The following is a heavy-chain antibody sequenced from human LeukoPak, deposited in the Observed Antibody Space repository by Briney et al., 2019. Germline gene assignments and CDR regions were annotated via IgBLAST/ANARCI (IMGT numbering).Heavy chain of an antibody. V-gene: IGHV3-30*03. Sequence: SGGSLRLSWAASGFTFSSYGMHWVRQARGKGLEWVAVISDDGTRKYYADSVQGRFTISRDNSRNTLYLQMNSLRAEDMAVYYCAREFSSYAFNIWAQGTMVTVSS. CDR3: AREFSSYAFNI. CDR2: ISDDGTRK. D-gene: IGHD2-15*01. J-gene: IGHJ3*02. CDR1: GFTFSSYG.